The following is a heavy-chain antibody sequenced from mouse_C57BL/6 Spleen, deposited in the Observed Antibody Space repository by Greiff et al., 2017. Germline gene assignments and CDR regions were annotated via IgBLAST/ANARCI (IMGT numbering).Heavy chain of an antibody. V-gene: IGHV1-54*01. CDR2: INPGSGGT. J-gene: IGHJ2*01. D-gene: IGHD2-3*01. Sequence: QVQLMESGAELVRPGTSVKVSCKASGYAFTNYLLEWVKQRPGQGLEWIGVINPGSGGTNYNEQFQGTATLTADKSSSHAYMQLSSLTSEDSAVYFCARWYDGYYGYGGQGTTLTVDS. CDR1: GYAFTNYL. CDR3: ARWYDGYYGY.